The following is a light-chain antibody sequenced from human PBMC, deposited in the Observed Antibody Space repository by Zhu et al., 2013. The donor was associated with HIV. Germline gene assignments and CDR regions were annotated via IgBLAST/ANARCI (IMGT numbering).Light chain of an antibody. J-gene: IGLJ7*01. V-gene: IGLV1-51*01. CDR1: SFNIAKNY. CDR2: DNN. CDR3: ATWDGSLNAAV. Sequence: QSVLTQPPSVSVAPGQKVTISCSGSSFNIAKNYVSWYQQFPGTAPKRLIYDNNKRPSGVPDRFSGSKSGTSATLDITGLQTGDEADYYCATWDGSLNAAVFGGGTHLTVL.